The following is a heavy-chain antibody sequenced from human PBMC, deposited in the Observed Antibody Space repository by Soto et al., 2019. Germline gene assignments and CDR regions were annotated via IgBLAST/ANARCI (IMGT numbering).Heavy chain of an antibody. CDR3: TTDGRSDF. V-gene: IGHV3-15*01. CDR2: ITSQSDGERK. CDR1: GLTPSKVW. Sequence: GGSLRLSCVLAGLTPSKVWMSWVRQAQANGLEWLGRITSQSDGERKDYAGTVKDRFIISRDDSRNTLFLQRSSLKTEDTAVYYCTTDGRSDFWGQGTLVTVCS. J-gene: IGHJ4*02.